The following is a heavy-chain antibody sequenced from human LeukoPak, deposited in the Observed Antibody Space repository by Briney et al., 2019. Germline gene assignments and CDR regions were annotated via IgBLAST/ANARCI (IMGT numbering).Heavy chain of an antibody. CDR1: GVSISSYY. CDR3: ARDRGQYYDSSGYYYDFDY. V-gene: IGHV4-4*07. J-gene: IGHJ4*02. CDR2: IYTSGST. Sequence: KPSETLSLTCTASGVSISSYYWNWIRQPAGKGLEWIGRIYTSGSTNYNPSLKSRVTILVDKSKNQFSLKLSSVTAADTAVYYCARDRGQYYDSSGYYYDFDYWGQGTLVTVSS. D-gene: IGHD3-22*01.